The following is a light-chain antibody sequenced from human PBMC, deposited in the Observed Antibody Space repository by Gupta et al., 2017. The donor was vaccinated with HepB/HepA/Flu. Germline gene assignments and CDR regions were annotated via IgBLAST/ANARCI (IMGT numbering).Light chain of an antibody. CDR1: QSVVH. CDR3: RRGKHWPYT. Sequence: DVVMTQSPLSLPVALGQPASISCRSSQSVVHLNWFHQRPGQSPRRLIYEGSKRDSGVPVRFSGSGSGTDFTLKISMGDAEDVGIYYCRRGKHWPYTFGQGTRMEIK. J-gene: IGKJ2*01. CDR2: EGS. V-gene: IGKV2-30*02.